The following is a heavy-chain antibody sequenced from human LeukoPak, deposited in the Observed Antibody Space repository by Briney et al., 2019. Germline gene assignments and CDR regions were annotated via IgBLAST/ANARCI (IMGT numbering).Heavy chain of an antibody. D-gene: IGHD2-8*01. CDR1: GFTFSTTW. Sequence: PAGSLRLSRAASGFTFSTTWMNWVRQAPGKGLVSVSRITSDGRNTVYADSVKGRFTISRDNAKNTVYLQMDSLRDEDTAVYYCTRDLYYTTDYWGQGTLVTVSS. CDR3: TRDLYYTTDY. CDR2: ITSDGRNT. J-gene: IGHJ4*02. V-gene: IGHV3-74*01.